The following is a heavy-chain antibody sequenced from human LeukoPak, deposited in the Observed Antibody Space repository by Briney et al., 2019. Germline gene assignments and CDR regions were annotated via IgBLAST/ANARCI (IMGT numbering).Heavy chain of an antibody. V-gene: IGHV3-11*06. CDR1: GFTFSDYY. Sequence: GRSLRLSCAASGFTFSDYYMSWIRQAPGKGLEWVSYISSSSSYTYYADSVKGRFTISRDNSKNTLYLQMNSLRAEDTAVYYCARTPMFYFYGMDVWGRGTTVTVSS. CDR2: ISSSSSYT. J-gene: IGHJ6*02. D-gene: IGHD2-15*01. CDR3: ARTPMFYFYGMDV.